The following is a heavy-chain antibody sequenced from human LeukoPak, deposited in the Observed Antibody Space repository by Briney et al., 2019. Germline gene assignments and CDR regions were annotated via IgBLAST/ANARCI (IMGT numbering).Heavy chain of an antibody. CDR1: GFTFSSYA. D-gene: IGHD5-18*01. Sequence: GGSLRLSCAASGFTFSSYAMSWVRQAPGKGLEWVSAISGSGGSTYYADSVKGRFTISRDNSKNTLYLQMNSLRAEDTAVYYCATDVAYSYGPSDAFDIWGQGTMVTVSS. CDR3: ATDVAYSYGPSDAFDI. CDR2: ISGSGGST. V-gene: IGHV3-23*01. J-gene: IGHJ3*02.